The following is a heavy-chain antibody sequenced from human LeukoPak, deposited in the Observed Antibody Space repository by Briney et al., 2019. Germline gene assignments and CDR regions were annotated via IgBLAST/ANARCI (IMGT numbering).Heavy chain of an antibody. D-gene: IGHD4-23*01. CDR2: INSDGSST. Sequence: GGSLRLSCAASGFTFSSYWMHWVRHAPGKGLVWVSRINSDGSSTSYADSVKGRFTISRDNAKNTPYLQMNSLRAEDTAVYYCARVGFYGGNDAFDIWGQGTMVTVSS. V-gene: IGHV3-74*01. CDR1: GFTFSSYW. CDR3: ARVGFYGGNDAFDI. J-gene: IGHJ3*02.